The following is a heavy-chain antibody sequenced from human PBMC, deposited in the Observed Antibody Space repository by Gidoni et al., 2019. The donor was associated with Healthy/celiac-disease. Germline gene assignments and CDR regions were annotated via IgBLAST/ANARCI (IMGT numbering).Heavy chain of an antibody. J-gene: IGHJ4*02. D-gene: IGHD3-3*01. CDR2: SSDYNGNT. CDR3: ARVVGYYDFWSGYDTSILHYFDY. CDR1: GYTFASYL. Sequence: QVQLVPSGAEVKKPGASVKVSCEASGYTFASYLISLALQAPGQGLAWMGWSSDYNGNTNDAQKLQGRVTMTTDTSTSTADMEQRSLRTEETAVYYCARVVGYYDFWSGYDTSILHYFDYWGQGTLVTVSS. V-gene: IGHV1-18*04.